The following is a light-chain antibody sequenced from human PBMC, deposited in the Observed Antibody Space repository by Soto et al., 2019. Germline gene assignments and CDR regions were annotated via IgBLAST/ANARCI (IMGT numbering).Light chain of an antibody. CDR2: GNS. V-gene: IGLV1-40*01. J-gene: IGLJ1*01. CDR1: SSNIVAGYD. CDR3: QSYDSSLSGYV. Sequence: QPVLTQPPSVSGAPGQRVTISCTGSSSNIVAGYDVHWYQQLPGTAPKLLIYGNSNRPSGVPDRFSGSKSSTSASLAITGLQAEDEADYYCQSYDSSLSGYVFGTGTKLTVL.